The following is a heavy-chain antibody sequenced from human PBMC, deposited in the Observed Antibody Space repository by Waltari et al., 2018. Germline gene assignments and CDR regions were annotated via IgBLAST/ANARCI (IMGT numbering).Heavy chain of an antibody. Sequence: QVQLVQSGAEVKKPGASVKVSCKASGYTFTGYYMHWVRQAPGQGLEWMGWINPNSGGTNYGQKVQGWVTMTRETSISTAYMELSWLRSDDTAVYYCARTAAAAYYFDYWGQGTLVTVSS. J-gene: IGHJ4*02. V-gene: IGHV1-2*04. D-gene: IGHD6-13*01. CDR1: GYTFTGYY. CDR3: ARTAAAAYYFDY. CDR2: INPNSGGT.